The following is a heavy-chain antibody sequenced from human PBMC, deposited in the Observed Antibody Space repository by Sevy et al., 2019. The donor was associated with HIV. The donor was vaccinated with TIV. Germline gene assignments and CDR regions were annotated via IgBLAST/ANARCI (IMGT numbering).Heavy chain of an antibody. V-gene: IGHV1-2*02. Sequence: ASVKVSCKASGYSFTGYYIHWVRQAPGQGLEWMGWINPNNGGTNYAQEFQGRVTMTRDTSISTVYMELSRLKSDDTAVYYCARAPVYCRGGNCYPYHFDYWGQGTPVTVSS. D-gene: IGHD2-15*01. CDR1: GYSFTGYY. J-gene: IGHJ4*02. CDR3: ARAPVYCRGGNCYPYHFDY. CDR2: INPNNGGT.